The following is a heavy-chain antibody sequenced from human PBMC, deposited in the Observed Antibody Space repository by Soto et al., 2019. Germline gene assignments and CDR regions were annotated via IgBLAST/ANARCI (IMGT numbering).Heavy chain of an antibody. CDR2: IDWDDDK. V-gene: IGHV2-70*01. J-gene: IGHJ5*02. CDR3: ARIRSRDGYNFWGDWFEP. CDR1: GFSLSTIGMC. D-gene: IGHD3-3*01. Sequence: SGPTLVNPTQTLTLTCTFSGFSLSTIGMCVSWIRQPPGKALELLALIDWDDDKYYSTSLKPRLTISKDTSKDQVVLTMTKMDPVETATYYCARIRSRDGYNFWGDWFEPWGQGTMVTVSS.